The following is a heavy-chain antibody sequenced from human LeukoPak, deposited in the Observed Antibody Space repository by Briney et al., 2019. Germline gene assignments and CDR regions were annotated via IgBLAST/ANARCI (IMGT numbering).Heavy chain of an antibody. J-gene: IGHJ6*03. CDR1: GGSVSSGSYY. Sequence: SETLSLTCTVSGGSVSSGSYYWSWIRQPPGKGLEWIGYIYYSGSTNYNPSLKSRVTISVDTSKNQFSLKLSSVTAADTAVYYCAREVGYCSGGSCYSSYYYMDVWGKGTTVTVSS. CDR3: AREVGYCSGGSCYSSYYYMDV. D-gene: IGHD2-15*01. CDR2: IYYSGST. V-gene: IGHV4-61*01.